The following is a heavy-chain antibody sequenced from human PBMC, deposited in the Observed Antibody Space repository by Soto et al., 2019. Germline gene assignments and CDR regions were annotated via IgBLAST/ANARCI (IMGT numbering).Heavy chain of an antibody. Sequence: SETLSLTCTVSGGSISSYYWSWIRQPPGKGLEWIGYIYYSGSTNYNPSLKSRVTISVDTSKNQFSLKLSSVTAADTAVYYCARGRYSSGWFDYWGQGTLVTVSS. V-gene: IGHV4-59*01. CDR1: GGSISSYY. CDR3: ARGRYSSGWFDY. D-gene: IGHD6-19*01. CDR2: IYYSGST. J-gene: IGHJ4*02.